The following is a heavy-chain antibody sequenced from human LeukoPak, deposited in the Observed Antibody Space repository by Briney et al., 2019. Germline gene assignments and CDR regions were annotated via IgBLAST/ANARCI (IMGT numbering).Heavy chain of an antibody. CDR3: ARRRDGYNYFDY. Sequence: ASVKVSCKASGYTFSSYYIHWVRQALGQGLEWMGIINPNGGSTSSAQKFQGRVTMTRDTSTSTVYMELSSLRPEDTAVYYCARRRDGYNYFDYWGQGTLVTVSS. D-gene: IGHD5-24*01. CDR1: GYTFSSYY. CDR2: INPNGGST. V-gene: IGHV1-46*01. J-gene: IGHJ4*02.